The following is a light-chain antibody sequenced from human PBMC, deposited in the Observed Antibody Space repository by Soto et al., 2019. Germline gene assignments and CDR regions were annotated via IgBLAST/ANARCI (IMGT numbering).Light chain of an antibody. CDR2: AAF. V-gene: IGKV1-27*01. CDR1: QGISNS. CDR3: QRDNSVPLT. J-gene: IGKJ4*01. Sequence: DIQMTESPSALSASVGDRVTITCRASQGISNSLAGYPQTPGKVPKLLIYAAFTLQSGVPPRVSGSGSGTDCTAMIRSLQPQDVATYYCQRDNSVPLTVGGGTKVATK.